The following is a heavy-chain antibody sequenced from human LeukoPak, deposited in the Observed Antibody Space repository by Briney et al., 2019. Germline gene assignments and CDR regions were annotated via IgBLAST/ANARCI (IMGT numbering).Heavy chain of an antibody. V-gene: IGHV4-34*01. Sequence: NSSETLSLTCAVYGGSFSGYYWSWIRQPPGKGLEWIGEINHSGSTNYNPSLKSRVTISVDTSKNQFSLKLSSVTAADTAVYYCARAPWYYYYGMDVWGQGTTVTVSS. CDR1: GGSFSGYY. CDR2: INHSGST. CDR3: ARAPWYYYYGMDV. J-gene: IGHJ6*02.